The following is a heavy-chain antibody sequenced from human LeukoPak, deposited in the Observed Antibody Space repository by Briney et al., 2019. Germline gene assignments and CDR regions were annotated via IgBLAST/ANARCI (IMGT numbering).Heavy chain of an antibody. CDR1: GGSISSGDYY. Sequence: SQTLSLSCTVSGGSISSGDYYWSWIRKPPGKGLEWIGYIYYSGSTYYNPSLKSRVTISVDTSKNQFSLKLSSVTAADTAVYYCARGVLSLANFDYWGQGTLVTVSS. CDR2: IYYSGST. V-gene: IGHV4-30-4*01. CDR3: ARGVLSLANFDY. D-gene: IGHD3-16*02. J-gene: IGHJ4*02.